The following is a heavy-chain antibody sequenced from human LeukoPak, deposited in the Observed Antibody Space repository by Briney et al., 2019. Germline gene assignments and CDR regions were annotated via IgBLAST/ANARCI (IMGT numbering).Heavy chain of an antibody. D-gene: IGHD2-2*02. CDR2: IYYSGST. J-gene: IGHJ3*02. CDR3: ARRDIVVVPAAIGAGAFDI. V-gene: IGHV4-39*01. CDR1: GGSISSSSYY. Sequence: PSETLSLTCTDSGGSISSSSYYWGWIRQPPGKGLEWIGSIYYSGSTYYNPSLKSRVTISVDTSKNQFSLKLSSVTAADTAVYYCARRDIVVVPAAIGAGAFDIWGQGTMVTVSS.